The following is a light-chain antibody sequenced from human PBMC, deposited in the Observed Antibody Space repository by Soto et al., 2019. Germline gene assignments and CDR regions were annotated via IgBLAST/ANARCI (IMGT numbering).Light chain of an antibody. J-gene: IGKJ1*01. V-gene: IGKV3-15*01. CDR2: GAS. CDR1: QSVSSN. CDR3: QQYNNWLWT. Sequence: EIVMTHSPATLSVSPGERATLSCRASQSVSSNLAWYQQKPGQAPRLLIYGASTRATGIPARFSGSGSGTEFTLTISSLQSEDFAVYYCQQYNNWLWTFGQGTKVDIK.